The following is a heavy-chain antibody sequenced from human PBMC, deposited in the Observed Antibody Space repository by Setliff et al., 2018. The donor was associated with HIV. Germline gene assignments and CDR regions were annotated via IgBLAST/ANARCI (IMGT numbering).Heavy chain of an antibody. CDR3: ARDYSGTYYGDIDW. J-gene: IGHJ4*02. CDR1: GYTFSTYG. V-gene: IGHV1-3*01. Sequence: ASVKVSCKASGYTFSTYGMHWVRQAPGQRLEWMGWINAANGKTKYSQKFQGRLTITGDISASTVDMELSRLKPEDTALYYCARDYSGTYYGDIDWWGQGTLVTVSS. D-gene: IGHD1-26*01. CDR2: INAANGKT.